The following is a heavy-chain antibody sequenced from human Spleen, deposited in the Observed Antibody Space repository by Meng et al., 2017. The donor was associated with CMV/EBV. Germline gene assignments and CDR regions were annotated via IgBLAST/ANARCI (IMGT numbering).Heavy chain of an antibody. CDR1: GYTFSNFG. Sequence: ASVKVSCKASGYTFSNFGISWVRQAPGQGLEWVGWISTSKHKTIYAQRFQGRVTMTTDTGMTAAYLEVRSLRSDDTAVYYCARGVVSGYSYGQLDYWGQGTLVTVSS. V-gene: IGHV1-18*01. J-gene: IGHJ4*02. CDR3: ARGVVSGYSYGQLDY. D-gene: IGHD5-18*01. CDR2: ISTSKHKT.